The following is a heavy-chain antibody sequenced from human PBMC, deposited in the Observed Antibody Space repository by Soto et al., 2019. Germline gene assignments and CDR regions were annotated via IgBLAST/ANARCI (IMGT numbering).Heavy chain of an antibody. CDR1: GYTFTSYR. J-gene: IGHJ6*02. CDR3: ARDISCWRPIFFYYGMYG. D-gene: IGHD6-19*01. CDR2: ISAYNGNT. V-gene: IGHV1-18*01. Sequence: GASVKASCKASGYTFTSYRISWVRQAPGQGLERLGWISAYNGNTNYEQKLQGRVTMTTDTSTSTAYMELRSLGSDDTAVYYCARDISCWRPIFFYYGMYGWGQRTTVTVSS.